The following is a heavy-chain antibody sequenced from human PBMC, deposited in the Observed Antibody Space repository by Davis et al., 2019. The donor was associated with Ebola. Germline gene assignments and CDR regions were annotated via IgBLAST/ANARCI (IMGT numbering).Heavy chain of an antibody. CDR2: ISWNSGSI. Sequence: PGGSLRLSCAASGFTFDDYAMHWVRQAPGKGLEWVSGISWNSGSIGYADSVKGRFTISRDNAKNSLYLQMNSLRAEDTALYYCARAKVVPAAGVDPWGQGTLVTVSS. V-gene: IGHV3-9*01. D-gene: IGHD2-2*01. CDR1: GFTFDDYA. J-gene: IGHJ5*02. CDR3: ARAKVVPAAGVDP.